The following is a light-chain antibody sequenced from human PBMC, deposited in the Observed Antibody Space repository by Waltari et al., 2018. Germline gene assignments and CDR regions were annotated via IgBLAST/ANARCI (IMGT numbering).Light chain of an antibody. CDR3: QQRSTLPIT. J-gene: IGKJ5*01. CDR2: DVF. CDR1: QSVSSY. Sequence: EIVLTQSPATLSLSPGARATLSCRASQSVSSYLAWYQPKPGQAPRLIIYDVFRRATAIPARFTGSGSGTDFTLTISSLEPEDFAVYYCQQRSTLPITFGQGTRLEI. V-gene: IGKV3-11*01.